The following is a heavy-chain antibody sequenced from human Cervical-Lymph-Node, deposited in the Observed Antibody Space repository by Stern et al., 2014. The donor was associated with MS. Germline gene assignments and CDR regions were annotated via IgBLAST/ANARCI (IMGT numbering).Heavy chain of an antibody. J-gene: IGHJ6*02. D-gene: IGHD2-15*01. CDR2: LNAGDSDT. CDR1: GFNFTNYW. V-gene: IGHV5-51*01. CDR3: ARRRYCTGVNCFYYYYGLDV. Sequence: VQLVQSGAEVKKPGESLKISCKGSGFNFTNYWICWVRQMPGKGLEWMGILNAGDSDTRYSPSFQGQVIISVDKSISTAYLQWTSLKASDTAMYYCARRRYCTGVNCFYYYYGLDVWGQGTTVTVS.